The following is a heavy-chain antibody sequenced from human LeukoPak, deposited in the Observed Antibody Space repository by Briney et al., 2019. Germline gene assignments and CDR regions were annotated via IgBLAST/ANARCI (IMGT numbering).Heavy chain of an antibody. CDR3: ARDRDVGSGFFDY. D-gene: IGHD1-26*01. CDR1: GFTFDDYA. Sequence: GGSLRLSCAASGFTFDDYAMHWVRQAPGKGLEWVSLISGDGGSTYYADSAKGRFTISRDNSKNTLYLQMTSLRAEDTAVYYCARDRDVGSGFFDYWGQGTLVTVSS. V-gene: IGHV3-43*02. CDR2: ISGDGGST. J-gene: IGHJ4*02.